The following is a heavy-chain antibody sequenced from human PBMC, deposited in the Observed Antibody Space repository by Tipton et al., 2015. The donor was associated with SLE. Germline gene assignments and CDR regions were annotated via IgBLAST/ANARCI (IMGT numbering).Heavy chain of an antibody. CDR3: AKFPPPGFIFVVDV. CDR1: GGSTTSHY. V-gene: IGHV4-59*11. D-gene: IGHD2-21*01. Sequence: TLSLTCTVSGGSTTSHYWSWIRQPPGKGLEWIGYIYYSGTTNYNPSLKSRVIMSVDTSKNQFSLRLTSVTAADTSIYFCAKFPPPGFIFVVDVWGQGTTVTVSS. J-gene: IGHJ6*02. CDR2: IYYSGTT.